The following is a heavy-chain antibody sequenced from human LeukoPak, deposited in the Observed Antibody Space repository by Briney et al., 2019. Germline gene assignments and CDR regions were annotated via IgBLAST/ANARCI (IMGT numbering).Heavy chain of an antibody. CDR2: FRTSGSI. D-gene: IGHD3-10*01. V-gene: IGHV4-4*07. Sequence: SETLSLTCTVSGGSISRWFWSWIRQPAGKGLEWIGRFRTSGSIIYYPSLRSRVTMSLDTSKNQFILELTSVAAADTAVYYCATASGDIDGWGQRTLVTVSS. J-gene: IGHJ4*02. CDR1: GGSISRWF. CDR3: ATASGDIDG.